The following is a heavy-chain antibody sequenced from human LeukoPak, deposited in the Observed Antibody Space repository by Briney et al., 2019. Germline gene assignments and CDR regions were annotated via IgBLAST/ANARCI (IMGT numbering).Heavy chain of an antibody. CDR2: ITGAGGDT. J-gene: IGHJ4*02. V-gene: IGHV3-23*01. Sequence: PGGSLRLSCAASGLTFSTFAMSWVRQAPGKGLEWVAAITGAGGDTYYADSVKGRFTISRDNSKNTLYLQMNSLRAEDTAVYYCARDYSWNSFDYWGQGTLVTVSS. D-gene: IGHD1-20*01. CDR1: GLTFSTFA. CDR3: ARDYSWNSFDY.